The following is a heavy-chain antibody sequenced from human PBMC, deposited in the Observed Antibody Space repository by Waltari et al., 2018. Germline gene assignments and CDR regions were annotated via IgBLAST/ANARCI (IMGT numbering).Heavy chain of an antibody. V-gene: IGHV1-69*12. CDR1: GGNFGRYA. CDR2: TIPIFGSP. Sequence: QVQLVQSGAEVKKPGSSVSVSCRASGGNFGRYAITWVRQAPGQGLEWMGGTIPIFGSPMYAPKFQGRVSITADELTYTVYMELNSLRPDDTAIYYCARRKLGEAFDIWGQGTMVIVSS. J-gene: IGHJ3*02. D-gene: IGHD3-16*01. CDR3: ARRKLGEAFDI.